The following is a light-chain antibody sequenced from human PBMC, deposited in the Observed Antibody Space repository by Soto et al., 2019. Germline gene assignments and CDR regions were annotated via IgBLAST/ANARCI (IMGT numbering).Light chain of an antibody. V-gene: IGLV2-14*01. CDR3: FSYTSSGTYV. CDR2: KVS. CDR1: SSDVGNYKY. J-gene: IGLJ1*01. Sequence: QSALTQPASVSGSPGQSITISCTGTSSDVGNYKYVSWYQQHPGKAPKLMIYKVSNRPSGVSNRFSGSKSGNTASLTISGLQAEDETDYYCFSYTSSGTYVFGTGTKLTVL.